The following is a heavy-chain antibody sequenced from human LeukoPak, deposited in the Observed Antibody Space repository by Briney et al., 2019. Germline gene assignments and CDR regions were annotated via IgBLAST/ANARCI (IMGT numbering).Heavy chain of an antibody. CDR3: ARGRKGALLWFGELFSHYYYGMDV. J-gene: IGHJ6*02. CDR2: ISDSGST. D-gene: IGHD3-10*01. CDR1: GGSLSTHH. V-gene: IGHV4-59*11. Sequence: SETLSLTCVVSGGSLSTHHWSWIRQSPGRGLEWIGYISDSGSTNYNPSLKSRVTISVDTSKNQFSLMLSSVTAADTAVYYCARGRKGALLWFGELFSHYYYGMDVWGQGTTVTVSS.